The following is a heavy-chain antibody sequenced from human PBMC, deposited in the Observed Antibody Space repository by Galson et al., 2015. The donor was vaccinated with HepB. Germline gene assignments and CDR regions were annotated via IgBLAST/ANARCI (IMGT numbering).Heavy chain of an antibody. CDR1: GFTFSSYS. Sequence: SLRLSCAASGFTFSSYSMNWVRQAPGKGLEWVSSISSSSSCIYYADSVKGRFIISRDNAKNSLYLQMNSLRAEDTAVYYCARDQYGGKGDWYFDLWGRGTLVTVSS. CDR2: ISSSSSCI. J-gene: IGHJ2*01. V-gene: IGHV3-21*01. CDR3: ARDQYGGKGDWYFDL. D-gene: IGHD4-23*01.